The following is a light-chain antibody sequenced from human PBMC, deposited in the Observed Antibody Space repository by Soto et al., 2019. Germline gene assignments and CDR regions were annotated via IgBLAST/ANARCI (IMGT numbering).Light chain of an antibody. CDR2: EGS. V-gene: IGLV2-23*01. J-gene: IGLJ1*01. Sequence: QSVVTQPASVSGSPGQSITISCTGTSSYVGSYNLVSWYQQHPGKAPKLMIYEGSKRPSGVSNRFSGSKSGNTASLTISGLQAEDEADYYCCSYAGSSSYVFGTGTKVTVL. CDR1: SSYVGSYNL. CDR3: CSYAGSSSYV.